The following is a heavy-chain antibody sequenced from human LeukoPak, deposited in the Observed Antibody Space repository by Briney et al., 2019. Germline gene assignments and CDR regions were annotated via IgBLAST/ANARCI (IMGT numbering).Heavy chain of an antibody. Sequence: GGPLRLSCAASGFTFSSYSMNWVRQAPGKGLEWVSSISSSSSYIYYADSVKGRFTISRDNAKNSLYLQMNSLRAEDTAVYYCARDRHGDYGRTPFDYWGQGTLVTVSS. CDR2: ISSSSSYI. D-gene: IGHD4-17*01. CDR1: GFTFSSYS. CDR3: ARDRHGDYGRTPFDY. V-gene: IGHV3-21*01. J-gene: IGHJ4*02.